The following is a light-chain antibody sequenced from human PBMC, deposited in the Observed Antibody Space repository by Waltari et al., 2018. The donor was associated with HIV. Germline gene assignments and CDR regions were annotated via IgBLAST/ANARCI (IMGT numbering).Light chain of an antibody. J-gene: IGKJ1*01. CDR3: QQSYSTPQT. CDR2: AAS. CDR1: QNIRKY. Sequence: DIQMTQSPSPLSASVGHRVPITCRASQNIRKYLNWYQQKPGKTPELLVFAASNLQSGVPSRFRGSGSGTDFTLTISSLQREDFATYYCQQSYSTPQTFGQGTKVEIK. V-gene: IGKV1-39*01.